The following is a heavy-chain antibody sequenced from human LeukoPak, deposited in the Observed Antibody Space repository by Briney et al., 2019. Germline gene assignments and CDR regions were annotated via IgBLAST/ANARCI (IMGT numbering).Heavy chain of an antibody. Sequence: ASVKVSCKASGYTFITYDISWVRQAPGQGLEWMGWISAYNGNTNYAQKLQGRVTMTTDTSTSTAYMELRSLRSDDTAVYYCARARLEQQLADNWFDPWGQGTLVTVSS. D-gene: IGHD6-13*01. CDR1: GYTFITYD. CDR2: ISAYNGNT. CDR3: ARARLEQQLADNWFDP. V-gene: IGHV1-18*01. J-gene: IGHJ5*02.